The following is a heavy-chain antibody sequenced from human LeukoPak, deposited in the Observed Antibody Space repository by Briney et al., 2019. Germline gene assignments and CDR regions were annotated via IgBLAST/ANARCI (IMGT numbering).Heavy chain of an antibody. J-gene: IGHJ6*03. CDR3: ARGGMSTSPTLDSYYYYMDV. CDR2: IIPIFGTA. D-gene: IGHD2-2*01. V-gene: IGHV1-69*13. Sequence: GASVKVSCKASGRIFSSYAISWVRQPPGQGREWMGGIIPIFGTANYAQKFQGRGTITADESTSTAYMQLSSLRSEDTAVYYCARGGMSTSPTLDSYYYYMDVGGKGTTVTVS. CDR1: GRIFSSYA.